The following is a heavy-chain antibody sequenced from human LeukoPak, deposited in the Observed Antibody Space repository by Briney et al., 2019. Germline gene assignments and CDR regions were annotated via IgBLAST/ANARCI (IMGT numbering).Heavy chain of an antibody. Sequence: SETLSLTCAVYGGSFSGYYCSWIRQPPGKGLEWIGEINHSGSTNYNPSLKSRVTISVDTSKNQFSLKLSSVTAADTAVYYCARGRGGKYKWGQGTLVTVPS. CDR1: GGSFSGYY. CDR3: ARGRGGKYK. D-gene: IGHD4-23*01. J-gene: IGHJ4*02. CDR2: INHSGST. V-gene: IGHV4-34*01.